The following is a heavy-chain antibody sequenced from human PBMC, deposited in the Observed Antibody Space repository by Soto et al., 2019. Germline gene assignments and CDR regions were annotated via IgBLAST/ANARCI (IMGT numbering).Heavy chain of an antibody. CDR2: IYWDDDK. CDR1: GFSLSTSGVG. V-gene: IGHV2-5*02. CDR3: AHSLITMVRGVDSDAFDI. J-gene: IGHJ3*02. Sequence: QITLNESGPTLVKPTQTLTLTCTFSGFSLSTSGVGVGWIRQPPGKALEWLALIYWDDDKRYSPSLKSRLTITKDTSKNQVVLTMTNMDPVDTATYYCAHSLITMVRGVDSDAFDIWGQGTMVTVSS. D-gene: IGHD3-10*01.